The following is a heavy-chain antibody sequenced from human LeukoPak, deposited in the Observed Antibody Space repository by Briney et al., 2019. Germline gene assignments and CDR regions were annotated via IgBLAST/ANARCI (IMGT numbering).Heavy chain of an antibody. D-gene: IGHD2-15*01. Sequence: SETLSLTCAVYGGSFSGYYWSWIRQPPGKGLEWIGEINHSGTTNYNPSLKSRVTISVDTSMNQFSLRLSSMTAADTAVYYCARRNEWCQEGLIDYWGQGTLATVSS. CDR1: GGSFSGYY. CDR2: INHSGTT. CDR3: ARRNEWCQEGLIDY. V-gene: IGHV4-34*01. J-gene: IGHJ4*02.